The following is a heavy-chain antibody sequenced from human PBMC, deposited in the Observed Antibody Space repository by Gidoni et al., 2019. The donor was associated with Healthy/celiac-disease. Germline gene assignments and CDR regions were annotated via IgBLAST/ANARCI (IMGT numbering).Heavy chain of an antibody. CDR3: AREWGRDGYNLDVINWFDP. Sequence: QVQLVQSGAEVKKPGSSVKVSCKASGGTFSTYPISWVRQAPGQGLEWMGRIIPILGIANYAQKFQGRVTITADKSTSTAYMELSSLRSEDTAVYYCAREWGRDGYNLDVINWFDPWGQGTLVTVSS. V-gene: IGHV1-69*04. CDR1: GGTFSTYP. D-gene: IGHD5-12*01. CDR2: IIPILGIA. J-gene: IGHJ5*02.